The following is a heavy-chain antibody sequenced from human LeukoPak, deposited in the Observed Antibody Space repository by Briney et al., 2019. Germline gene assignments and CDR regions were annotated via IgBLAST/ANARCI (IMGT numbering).Heavy chain of an antibody. CDR3: AKDKEYASGSYPIES. D-gene: IGHD3-10*01. CDR1: GFTFSSYS. CDR2: ISSSSSTI. V-gene: IGHV3-48*01. Sequence: PGGSLRLSCAASGFTFSSYSMNWVRQAPGKGLEWVSYISSSSSTIYYADSVKGRFTISRDNSKNTLYLQMISLRLEDAAVYYCAKDKEYASGSYPIESWGQGTLVTVSS. J-gene: IGHJ4*02.